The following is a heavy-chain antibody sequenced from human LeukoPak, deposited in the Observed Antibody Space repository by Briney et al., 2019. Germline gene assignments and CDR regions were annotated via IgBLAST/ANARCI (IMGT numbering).Heavy chain of an antibody. V-gene: IGHV3-30-3*01. CDR3: ARDIVVAKYYYYVMDV. J-gene: IGHJ6*02. CDR2: ISYDGSNK. Sequence: PGRSLRLSCAASGFTFSSYAMHWVRQAPGKGLEWVAVISYDGSNKYYADSVKGRFTISRDNSKNTLYLQMNSLRAEDTAVYYCARDIVVAKYYYYVMDVWGQGTTVTVSS. CDR1: GFTFSSYA. D-gene: IGHD2-2*01.